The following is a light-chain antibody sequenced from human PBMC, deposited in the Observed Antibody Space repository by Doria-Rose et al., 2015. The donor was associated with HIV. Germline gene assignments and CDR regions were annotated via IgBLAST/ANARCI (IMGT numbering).Light chain of an antibody. V-gene: IGKV3-15*01. CDR1: QSVSTD. Sequence: MTQSPETLSVSPGESATLSCRASQSVSTDLAWYLHKPGQSPRLLIWGASTRATGIPARFSGSGSGTEFTLTISSLQSEDFAIYFCHQYNNWPTFGQGTRLDIK. J-gene: IGKJ5*01. CDR3: HQYNNWPT. CDR2: GAS.